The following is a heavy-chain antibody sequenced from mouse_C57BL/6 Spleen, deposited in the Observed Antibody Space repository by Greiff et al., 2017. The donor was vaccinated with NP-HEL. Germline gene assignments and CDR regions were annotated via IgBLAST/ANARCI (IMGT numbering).Heavy chain of an antibody. Sequence: VQLKQSGPELVKPGASVKMSCKASGYTFTDYNMHWVKQSHGKSLEWIGYINPNNGGTGYNQKFKGKATLTVNKSSSTAYMELRSLTSEDSAVYYCARRLLVGRDYFDYWGQGTTLTVSS. V-gene: IGHV1-22*01. D-gene: IGHD1-1*02. CDR3: ARRLLVGRDYFDY. J-gene: IGHJ2*01. CDR2: INPNNGGT. CDR1: GYTFTDYN.